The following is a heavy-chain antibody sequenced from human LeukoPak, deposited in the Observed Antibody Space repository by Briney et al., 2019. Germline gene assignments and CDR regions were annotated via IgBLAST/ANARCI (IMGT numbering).Heavy chain of an antibody. J-gene: IGHJ3*02. CDR2: IYYSGST. CDR3: AAYWSSTRCPFDI. Sequence: SLKHSIPRWANSRVGYECSCLRQPPEKKMEWIGYIYYSGSTYYNPSLKSRVTISVDTSKNQFSLKLSSVTAADTAVYYCAAYWSSTRCPFDIWSQGTMVTV. CDR1: RWANSRVGYE. D-gene: IGHD2-2*01. V-gene: IGHV4-30-4*01.